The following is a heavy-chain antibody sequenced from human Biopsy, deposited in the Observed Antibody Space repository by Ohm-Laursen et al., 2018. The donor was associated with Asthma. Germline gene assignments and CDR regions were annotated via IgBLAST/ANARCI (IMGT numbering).Heavy chain of an antibody. CDR1: GFSFSSYW. Sequence: SLRLSCAASGFSFSSYWMSWVRQAPGKGLEWVANIKQDGSEKYYVDSVKGQFSTSRDNAKNSLYLQMNSLRVEDTAVYYCARDGRWFDPWGQGTLVTASS. CDR3: ARDGRWFDP. V-gene: IGHV3-7*01. CDR2: IKQDGSEK. J-gene: IGHJ5*02.